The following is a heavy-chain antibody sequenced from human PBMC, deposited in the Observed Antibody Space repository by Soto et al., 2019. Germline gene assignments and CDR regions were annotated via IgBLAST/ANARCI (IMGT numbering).Heavy chain of an antibody. CDR2: IIPIFGTA. J-gene: IGHJ3*02. V-gene: IGHV1-69*01. CDR1: GGTFSSYA. Sequence: ASVKVSCKASGGTFSSYAISWVRPAPGQVLEWMGGIIPIFGTANYAQKFQGRVTITADEYTSTAYMELSSLRSEDTAVYYCARDRYYYDSSGYFRAVDIGGQGTMVTVSS. D-gene: IGHD3-22*01. CDR3: ARDRYYYDSSGYFRAVDI.